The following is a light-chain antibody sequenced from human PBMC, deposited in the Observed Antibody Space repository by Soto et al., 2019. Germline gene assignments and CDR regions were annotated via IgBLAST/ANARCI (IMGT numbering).Light chain of an antibody. CDR1: QSVSSNY. J-gene: IGKJ5*01. CDR2: GAS. CDR3: QQYGISPPIT. V-gene: IGKV3-20*01. Sequence: EIVLTQSPGTPSLSPGERATLSCRASQSVSSNYLAWYQQKPGQAPRLLIYGASSRATGIPDRFSGSRSGTDFTLTISRLEPEDFAVYYCQQYGISPPITFGQGTRLEIK.